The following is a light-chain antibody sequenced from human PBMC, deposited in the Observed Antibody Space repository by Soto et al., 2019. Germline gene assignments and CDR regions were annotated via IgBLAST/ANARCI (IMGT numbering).Light chain of an antibody. CDR2: VNSDGSH. Sequence: QPVLTQLPSASASLGASVKLTCNLSSGHSSHAIAWHQQQPDKGPRFLMKVNSDGSHITGDGIPDRFSGSSSGAERYLIISSLQSEDEADYYCQTWGTGIRVFGGGTKVTVL. CDR1: SGHSSHA. V-gene: IGLV4-69*01. CDR3: QTWGTGIRV. J-gene: IGLJ3*02.